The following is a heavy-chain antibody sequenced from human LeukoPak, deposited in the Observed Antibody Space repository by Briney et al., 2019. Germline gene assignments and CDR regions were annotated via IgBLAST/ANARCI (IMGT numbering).Heavy chain of an antibody. V-gene: IGHV1-69*02. Sequence: SVKVSCKASGGTFSSYTISWVRQAPGQGLEWMGRIIPILGIANYAQKFQGRVTITADKSTSTAYMELSSLRSEDTAVYYCARVGDNWNDLDYWGQGTLATVSS. CDR2: IIPILGIA. J-gene: IGHJ4*02. CDR3: ARVGDNWNDLDY. D-gene: IGHD1-1*01. CDR1: GGTFSSYT.